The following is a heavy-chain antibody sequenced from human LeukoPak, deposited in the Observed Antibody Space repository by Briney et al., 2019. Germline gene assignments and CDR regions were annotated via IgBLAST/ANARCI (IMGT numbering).Heavy chain of an antibody. D-gene: IGHD3-10*01. CDR2: ISAYNGNT. J-gene: IGHJ4*02. V-gene: IGHV1-18*01. CDR1: GYTFTSYG. CDR3: ARVGYGSGSRPRYFDY. Sequence: ASVKVSCKASGYTFTSYGISWVRQAPGQGLEWMGWISAYNGNTNYVQKLQGRVTMTTDTSTSTAYMELRSLRSDDTAVYYCARVGYGSGSRPRYFDYWGQGTLVTVSS.